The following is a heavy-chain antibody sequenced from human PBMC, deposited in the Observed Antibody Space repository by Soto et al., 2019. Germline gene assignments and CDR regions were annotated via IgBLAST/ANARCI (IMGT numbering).Heavy chain of an antibody. CDR2: IYPGDSDT. CDR3: ARSYSSSPSNWFDP. J-gene: IGHJ5*02. CDR1: GYTFTSYG. V-gene: IGHV5-51*01. D-gene: IGHD6-13*01. Sequence: ASVKVSCKASGYTFTSYGISWVRQMPGKGLEWMGIIYPGDSDTRYSPSFQGQVTISADKSISTAYLQWSSLKASDTAIYYCARSYSSSPSNWFDPWGQGTLVTVSS.